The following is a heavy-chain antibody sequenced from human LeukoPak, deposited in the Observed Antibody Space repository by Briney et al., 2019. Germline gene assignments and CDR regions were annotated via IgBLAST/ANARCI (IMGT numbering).Heavy chain of an antibody. Sequence: SETLSLTCTVSGGSVSSGIYSWSWVRQPPGKGLEWIGYIYYSGSSNYIPSLMSRVAISVDTSKNQFSLKLGSVTAADAAVYYCARGESSNWSFDYWGQGTLVTVSS. V-gene: IGHV4-61*01. CDR2: IYYSGSS. CDR3: ARGESSNWSFDY. J-gene: IGHJ4*02. D-gene: IGHD6-13*01. CDR1: GGSVSSGIYS.